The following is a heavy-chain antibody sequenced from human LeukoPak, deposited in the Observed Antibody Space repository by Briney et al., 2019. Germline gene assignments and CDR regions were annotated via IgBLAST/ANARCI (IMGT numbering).Heavy chain of an antibody. V-gene: IGHV6-1*01. Sequence: SQTLSLTCAISGDSVSSNSATWNWIRQSPSRGLEWLGRTYYRSKWYNDYASPVKGRITVNPDTSKNLFSLHLNSVTPEDTAVYYCAAKASYFDSWGQGTLVTVSS. CDR2: TYYRSKWYN. CDR1: GDSVSSNSAT. J-gene: IGHJ4*02. D-gene: IGHD2-15*01. CDR3: AAKASYFDS.